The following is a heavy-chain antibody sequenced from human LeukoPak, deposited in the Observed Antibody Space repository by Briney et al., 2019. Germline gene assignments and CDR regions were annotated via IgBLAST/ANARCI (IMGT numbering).Heavy chain of an antibody. V-gene: IGHV4-34*01. CDR1: GGSFSGYY. J-gene: IGHJ4*02. CDR2: INHSGST. Sequence: SETLSLTCAVYGGSFSGYYWSWIRQPPGKGLEWIGEINHSGSTNYNPSLKSRVTISVDRSKNQFSLKLSSVTAADTAVYYCARGTYYYDSSGYPMAHFDYWGQGTLVTVSS. D-gene: IGHD3-22*01. CDR3: ARGTYYYDSSGYPMAHFDY.